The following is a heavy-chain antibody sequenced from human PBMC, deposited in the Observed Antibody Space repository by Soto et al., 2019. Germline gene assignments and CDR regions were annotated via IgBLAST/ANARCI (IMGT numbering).Heavy chain of an antibody. V-gene: IGHV1-46*01. CDR1: GYTFTTHY. Sequence: QVQLVQSGTEAKKPGASVKVYCKASGYTFTTHYLHWVRQAPGQGLERMGIINPSGGRTTYALKFQGRVTMTSDTSTNTVYVELTSLRSDDTAVYYCARAGENYGSGTFSPPLRYYFNSWGQGTLVTVSS. J-gene: IGHJ4*02. CDR2: INPSGGRT. D-gene: IGHD3-10*01. CDR3: ARAGENYGSGTFSPPLRYYFNS.